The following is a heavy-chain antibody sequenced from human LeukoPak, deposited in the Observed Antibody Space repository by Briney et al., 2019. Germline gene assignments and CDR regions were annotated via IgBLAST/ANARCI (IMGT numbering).Heavy chain of an antibody. CDR1: GFTFSSYG. V-gene: IGHV3-30*18. J-gene: IGHJ4*02. CDR2: ISYDGSNR. CDR3: AKATGTLAN. Sequence: GGSLRLSCAASGFTFSSYGMHWVRQAPGKGLEWVAVISYDGSNRYYADSAKGRFTISRDTSKNTLYLQMNSLTAEDTAIYYCAKATGTLANWDQGTLVTVSS. D-gene: IGHD1-1*01.